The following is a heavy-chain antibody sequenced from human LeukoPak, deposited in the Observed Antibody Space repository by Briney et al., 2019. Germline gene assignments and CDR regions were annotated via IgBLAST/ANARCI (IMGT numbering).Heavy chain of an antibody. J-gene: IGHJ4*02. V-gene: IGHV3-7*01. Sequence: GGSLRLSCAASGFPFSSYEMKWGRPAPGGGVGGGANIKQGGSEKYYVDSGKGRFTISRDNAKNSLYLQMNSLRAEDTAVYYCARDRWGYSYGGDWGQGTLVTVSS. CDR3: ARDRWGYSYGGD. CDR1: GFPFSSYE. D-gene: IGHD5-18*01. CDR2: IKQGGSEK.